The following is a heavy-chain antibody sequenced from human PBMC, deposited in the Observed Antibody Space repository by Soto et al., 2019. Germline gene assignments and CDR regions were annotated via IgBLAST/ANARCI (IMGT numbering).Heavy chain of an antibody. CDR2: LNQDGSEK. J-gene: IGHJ4*02. CDR1: GFTFSTYW. Sequence: EVQLVESGGGLVQPGGSLRLSCATSGFTFSTYWMSWVRQAPGKGLEWVANLNQDGSEKNYVEFVKGRFTISRDNAKNSLYLQMDSLRDEDTAIYYCARDANWGQGTRVTVSS. CDR3: ARDAN. V-gene: IGHV3-7*01.